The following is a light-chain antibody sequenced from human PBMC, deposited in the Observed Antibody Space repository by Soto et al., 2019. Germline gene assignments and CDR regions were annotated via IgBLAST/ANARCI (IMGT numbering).Light chain of an antibody. V-gene: IGLV2-14*01. J-gene: IGLJ2*01. CDR2: EVS. CDR3: NSYTSRSTVV. Sequence: QSALTQPASVSGSPGQSITISCTGTSSDVGGYNYVSWYQQHPGKAPKLIIYEVSNRPSGVSNRFSGSKSGNTASLTISGLQDEDEADYYCNSYTSRSTVVFGSGTKLTVL. CDR1: SSDVGGYNY.